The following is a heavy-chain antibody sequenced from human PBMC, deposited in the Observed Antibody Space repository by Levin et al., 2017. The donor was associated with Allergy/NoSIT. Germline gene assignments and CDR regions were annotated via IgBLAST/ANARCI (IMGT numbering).Heavy chain of an antibody. J-gene: IGHJ6*02. CDR3: ARAGYDFWSGYPYYYYGMDG. CDR1: GFTFSSYE. Sequence: GGSLRLSCAASGFTFSSYEMNWVRQAPGKGLEWVSYISSSGSTIYYADSVKGRFTISRDNAKNSLYLQMNSLRAEDTAVYYCARAGYDFWSGYPYYYYGMDGWGQGTTVTVSS. V-gene: IGHV3-48*03. CDR2: ISSSGSTI. D-gene: IGHD3-3*01.